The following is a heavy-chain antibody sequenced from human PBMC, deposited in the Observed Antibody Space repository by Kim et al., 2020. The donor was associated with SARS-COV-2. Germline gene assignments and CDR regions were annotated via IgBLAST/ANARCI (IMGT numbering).Heavy chain of an antibody. D-gene: IGHD2-21*01. V-gene: IGHV3-23*01. CDR1: GFTFDTYA. Sequence: GGSLRLSCVASGFTFDTYAMSWVRQAPRKGLEWVSVISGGAANKFYADSVRGRFTISRDNSKNTLYLQMNSLRDEDTALYYCAKMVIMDGYNYFYYYAM. J-gene: IGHJ6*01. CDR3: AKMVIMDGYNYFYYYAM. CDR2: ISGGAANK.